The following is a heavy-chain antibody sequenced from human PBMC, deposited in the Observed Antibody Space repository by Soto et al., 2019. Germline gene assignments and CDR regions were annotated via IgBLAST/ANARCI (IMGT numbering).Heavy chain of an antibody. J-gene: IGHJ4*02. CDR1: GGSISSGGYY. D-gene: IGHD5-12*01. Sequence: XVXLQESXXXXXXPSQTLSLTCTVSGGSISSGGYYWSWIRQHPGKGLEWIGYIYYSGSTYYNPSLKSRVTISVDTSKNQFSLKLSSVTAADTAVYYCARGRDGYKVFDYWGQGTLVTVSS. CDR2: IYYSGST. CDR3: ARGRDGYKVFDY. V-gene: IGHV4-31*03.